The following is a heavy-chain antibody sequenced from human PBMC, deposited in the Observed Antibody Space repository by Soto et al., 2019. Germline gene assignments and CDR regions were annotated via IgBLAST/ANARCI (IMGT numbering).Heavy chain of an antibody. CDR1: GFTFSSYG. V-gene: IGHV3-30*18. CDR2: ISYDGSNK. D-gene: IGHD3-9*01. J-gene: IGHJ6*02. CDR3: AKDQGYDILTAPPPYGMDV. Sequence: GGSLRLSCAASGFTFSSYGMHWVRQAPGKGLEWVAVISYDGSNKYYADSVKGRFTISRDNSKNTLYLQMNSLRAEDTAVYYCAKDQGYDILTAPPPYGMDVWGQGTTVTVSS.